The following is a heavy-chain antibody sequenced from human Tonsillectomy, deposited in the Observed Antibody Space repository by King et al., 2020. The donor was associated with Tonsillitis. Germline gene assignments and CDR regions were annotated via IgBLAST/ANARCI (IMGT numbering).Heavy chain of an antibody. CDR3: AMIPVGYCSSTNGPSAGGMDV. V-gene: IGHV5-10-1*01. Sequence: QLVQSGAEVKKPGESLRISCKGSGYSFTSYWISWVRQMPGKGLEWMGRIDPSDSYTNYSPSFQGHVTISADKSISTAYLQWSSLKASDTAMYYCAMIPVGYCSSTNGPSAGGMDVWGQGTTVTVSS. D-gene: IGHD2-2*01. CDR2: IDPSDSYT. CDR1: GYSFTSYW. J-gene: IGHJ6*02.